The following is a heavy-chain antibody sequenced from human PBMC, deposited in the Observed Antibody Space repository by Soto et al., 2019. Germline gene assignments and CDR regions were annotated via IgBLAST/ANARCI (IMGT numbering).Heavy chain of an antibody. V-gene: IGHV4-39*01. CDR1: GGSISSSSYY. CDR2: IYYSGST. Sequence: SETLSLTCTVSGGSISSSSYYWGWIRQPPGKGLEWIGNIYYSGSTYYNPSLKSRVTISVDTSKNQFSLKLSSVTAADTAVYYCASRGGSGYNYYYYYMDVWGKGTTVTVSS. D-gene: IGHD3-22*01. J-gene: IGHJ6*03. CDR3: ASRGGSGYNYYYYYMDV.